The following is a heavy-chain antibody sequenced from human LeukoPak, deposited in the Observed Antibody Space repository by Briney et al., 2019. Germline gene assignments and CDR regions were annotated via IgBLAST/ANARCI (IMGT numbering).Heavy chain of an antibody. Sequence: SETLSLTCTVSGGSISSSSYYWAWIRQPPGKGLEWIGCIYSSGSTYYNPSLMSRVTISVDTSRRQFSLKLSSVTAADTAVYYCARLGGSGDTFDIWDQGTMATVSS. D-gene: IGHD3-10*01. CDR1: GGSISSSSYY. J-gene: IGHJ3*02. CDR3: ARLGGSGDTFDI. V-gene: IGHV4-39*01. CDR2: IYSSGST.